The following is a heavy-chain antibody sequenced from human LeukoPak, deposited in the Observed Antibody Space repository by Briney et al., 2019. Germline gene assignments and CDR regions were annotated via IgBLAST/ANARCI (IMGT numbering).Heavy chain of an antibody. Sequence: ASVKVSCKASGHTFTGYYMHWVRQAPGQGLEWMGWINPNSGGTNYAQKFQGRVTMTRDTSISTAYMELSRLRSDDAAVYYCARVSSSWSVYFDYWGQGTLVTVSS. D-gene: IGHD6-13*01. V-gene: IGHV1-2*02. CDR2: INPNSGGT. J-gene: IGHJ4*02. CDR3: ARVSSSWSVYFDY. CDR1: GHTFTGYY.